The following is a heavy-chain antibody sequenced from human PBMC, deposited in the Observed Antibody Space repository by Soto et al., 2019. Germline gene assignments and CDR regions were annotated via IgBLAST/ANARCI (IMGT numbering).Heavy chain of an antibody. CDR1: GGSIRSYY. V-gene: IGHV4-4*07. CDR2: IYTSGTT. CDR3: ATEGSSAFGMHG. D-gene: IGHD2-2*01. J-gene: IGHJ6*02. Sequence: QVQLQQSGPGLVKPSETLSLTCTVSGGSIRSYYWSWIRQPAGKALEWIGRIYTSGTTNYNPSLNSRVTILLGTSKNQFSLDLRSVPDADTAVDYCATEGSSAFGMHGWGEGTTVTVS.